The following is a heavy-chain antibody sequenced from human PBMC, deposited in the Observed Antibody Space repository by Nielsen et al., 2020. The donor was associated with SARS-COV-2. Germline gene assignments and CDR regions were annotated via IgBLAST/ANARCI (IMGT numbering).Heavy chain of an antibody. CDR1: GFTFSSYS. V-gene: IGHV3-48*01. CDR3: ARGFDL. CDR2: ISSSSSTI. J-gene: IGHJ2*01. Sequence: GESLKISCAASGFTFSSYSMNWVRQAPGKGLEWVSYISSSSSTIYYADSVKGRFTISRDNAKNSLYLQMNSLRAEDTAVYYCARGFDLWGRGTLVTVSS.